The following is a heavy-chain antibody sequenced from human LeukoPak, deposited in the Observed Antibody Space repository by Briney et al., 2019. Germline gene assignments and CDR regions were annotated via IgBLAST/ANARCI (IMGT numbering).Heavy chain of an antibody. Sequence: ASVKVSCKASGFTFTNYYMHWVRQAPGQGLEWMGLINPTGSSTKYAQKFRGRVTMTRDTSTTTVYMELSSLRSEDTAVYYCAREESGGYFDYWGQGTLATVSS. CDR1: GFTFTNYY. J-gene: IGHJ4*02. V-gene: IGHV1-46*01. CDR3: AREESGGYFDY. D-gene: IGHD2-8*02. CDR2: INPTGSST.